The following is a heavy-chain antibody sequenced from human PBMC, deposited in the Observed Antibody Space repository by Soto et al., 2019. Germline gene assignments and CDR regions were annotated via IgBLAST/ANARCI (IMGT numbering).Heavy chain of an antibody. J-gene: IGHJ5*02. CDR1: GGTFSSYA. D-gene: IGHD2-2*02. V-gene: IGHV1-69*13. CDR3: ARDNPAGYCRSTSCNTLFWFDP. CDR2: IIPIFGTA. Sequence: ASVKVSCKASGGTFSSYAISWVRQAPGQGLEWMGGIIPIFGTANYAQKFQGRVTITADESTSTAYMELSSLRSEDTAVYYCARDNPAGYCRSTSCNTLFWFDPWGQGTLVTVSS.